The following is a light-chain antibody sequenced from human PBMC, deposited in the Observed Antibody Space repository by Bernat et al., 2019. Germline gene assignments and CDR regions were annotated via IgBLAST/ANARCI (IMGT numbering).Light chain of an antibody. CDR2: DDS. CDR1: NIGEKS. V-gene: IGLV3-21*03. Sequence: SSVLTQPPSVSVAPGKTARITCGGNNIGEKSVNWYQQRPGQAPVLVVHDDSDRPSGTPRRFSGSNSGNTATLTISRVEVGDEADYYCRVWDSSSDHVVFGGGTELTVL. CDR3: RVWDSSSDHVV. J-gene: IGLJ3*02.